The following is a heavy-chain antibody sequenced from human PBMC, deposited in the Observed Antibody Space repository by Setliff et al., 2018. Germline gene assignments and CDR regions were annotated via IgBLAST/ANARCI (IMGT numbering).Heavy chain of an antibody. CDR2: IRSKAYGGTT. CDR3: ITGGSSWYARFDY. D-gene: IGHD6-13*01. J-gene: IGHJ4*02. Sequence: PGGSLRLSCTASGFTFGDYAMSWVRQAPGKGLEWVGFIRSKAYGGTTEYAASVKGRFTISRDDSKGIAYLQMNSLKTEDTAVYYCITGGSSWYARFDYWGQGSLVTVSS. CDR1: GFTFGDYA. V-gene: IGHV3-49*04.